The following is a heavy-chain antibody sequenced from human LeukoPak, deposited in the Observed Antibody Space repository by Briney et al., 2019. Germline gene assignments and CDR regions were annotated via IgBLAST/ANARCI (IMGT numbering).Heavy chain of an antibody. CDR3: TLAYCGGDCYAYFDY. CDR1: GGTFSSYA. D-gene: IGHD2-21*02. V-gene: IGHV1-69*04. J-gene: IGHJ4*02. CDR2: IIPILGIA. Sequence: ASVKVSCKASGGTFSSYAINWVRQAPGQGLEWMGRIIPILGIANYAQKFQGRVTITADKSTSTAYMELSGLRSEDTAVYYCTLAYCGGDCYAYFDYWGQGTLVTVSS.